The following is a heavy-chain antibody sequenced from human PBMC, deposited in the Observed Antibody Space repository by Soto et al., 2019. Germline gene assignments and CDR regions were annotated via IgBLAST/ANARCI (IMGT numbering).Heavy chain of an antibody. CDR2: ISYDGSNK. D-gene: IGHD3-22*01. CDR1: GFTFSSYA. CDR3: GPSYYDSSGYYLDY. J-gene: IGHJ4*02. V-gene: IGHV3-30-3*01. Sequence: QVQLVESGGGVVQPGRSLRLSCAASGFTFSSYAMHWVRQAPGKGLEWVAVISYDGSNKYYADSVKGRFTISRDNSKNTLYLQMNSLRAEDTAVYYCGPSYYDSSGYYLDYWGQGTLVTVSS.